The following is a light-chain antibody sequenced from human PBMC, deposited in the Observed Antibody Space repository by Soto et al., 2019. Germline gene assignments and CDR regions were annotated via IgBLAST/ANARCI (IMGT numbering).Light chain of an antibody. Sequence: QSVLTQPPSVSGAPRQRVTISCTGSNSNIGAGYDVHWYQQLPGTAPKLLIYGNINRPSGVPDRFSGSKSGPSASLAITGLQAEDEADYYCQSYDSRLGNYVFGGGTQLTVL. CDR2: GNI. CDR3: QSYDSRLGNYV. J-gene: IGLJ1*01. CDR1: NSNIGAGYD. V-gene: IGLV1-40*01.